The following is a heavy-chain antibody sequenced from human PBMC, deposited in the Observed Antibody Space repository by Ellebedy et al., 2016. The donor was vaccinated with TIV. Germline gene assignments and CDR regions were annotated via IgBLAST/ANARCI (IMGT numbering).Heavy chain of an antibody. D-gene: IGHD2-15*01. CDR1: GGSISSYD. V-gene: IGHV4-59*13. CDR3: ASGSGGSYGY. J-gene: IGHJ4*02. CDR2: IYYSGST. Sequence: SETLSLXCTVSGGSISSYDWSWIRQPPGKGLEWIGYIYYSGSTNYNPSLKSRVTISVDTSKNQFSLKLSSVTAADTAVYYCASGSGGSYGYWGQGTLVTVSS.